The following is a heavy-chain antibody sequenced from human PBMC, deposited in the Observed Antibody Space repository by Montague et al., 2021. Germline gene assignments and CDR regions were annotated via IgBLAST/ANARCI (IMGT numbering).Heavy chain of an antibody. CDR3: ANNIHFDY. J-gene: IGHJ4*02. V-gene: IGHV3-23*01. Sequence: SRRLSCAVSGFTFSLYAMNWFRQAPGKGLEWVSAISGSGGNTYYADSVKGRFTISRDNSKNTVYLQMNSLRADDTAVYYCANNIHFDYWGQGTLVTVSS. CDR1: GFTFSLYA. CDR2: ISGSGGNT.